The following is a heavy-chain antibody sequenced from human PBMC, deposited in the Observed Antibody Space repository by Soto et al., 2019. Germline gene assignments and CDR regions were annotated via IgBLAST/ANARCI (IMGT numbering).Heavy chain of an antibody. Sequence: GASVKVSCKASGGTFSSYAISWVRQAPGQGLEWMGGIIPIFGTANYAQKFQGRVTITADESTSTAYMELSSLRSDDTAVYYCARVTRVVTAIARPEDSDYYYGMDVWGQGTTVTVSS. CDR1: GGTFSSYA. J-gene: IGHJ6*02. V-gene: IGHV1-69*13. CDR2: IIPIFGTA. CDR3: ARVTRVVTAIARPEDSDYYYGMDV. D-gene: IGHD2-21*02.